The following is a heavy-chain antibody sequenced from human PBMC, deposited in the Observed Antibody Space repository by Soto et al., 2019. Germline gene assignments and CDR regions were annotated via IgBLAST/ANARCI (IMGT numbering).Heavy chain of an antibody. CDR2: IWYDGSNK. J-gene: IGHJ6*02. V-gene: IGHV3-33*01. CDR1: GFTFSSYG. D-gene: IGHD3-9*01. CDR3: ATIPPYYDILTGYYSPTHNYYYGMDV. Sequence: PGGSLRLSCAASGFTFSSYGMHWVRQAPGKGLEWVAVIWYDGSNKYYADSVKGRFTIPRDNSKNTLYLQMNSLRAEDTAVYYCATIPPYYDILTGYYSPTHNYYYGMDVWGQGTTVTVSS.